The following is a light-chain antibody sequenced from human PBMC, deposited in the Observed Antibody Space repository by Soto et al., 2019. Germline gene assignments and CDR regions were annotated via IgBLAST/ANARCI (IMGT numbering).Light chain of an antibody. Sequence: EVVLTQSPATLSLSPGERATLSCRASQSVSSYLAWYQQKPGQAPRLLIYDASNRATGIPARFSGSGSGTDFTLTISSLEPEDFAIYYCQQRYSWWTFGQGTKVEI. CDR2: DAS. V-gene: IGKV3-11*01. CDR3: QQRYSWWT. CDR1: QSVSSY. J-gene: IGKJ1*01.